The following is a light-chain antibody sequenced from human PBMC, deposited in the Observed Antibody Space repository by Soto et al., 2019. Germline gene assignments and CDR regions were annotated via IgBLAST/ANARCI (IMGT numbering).Light chain of an antibody. CDR2: EVS. CDR1: TSDVGAYNY. V-gene: IGLV2-14*01. J-gene: IGLJ1*01. Sequence: QSALTQPASVSGCPGQSITISCTGSTSDVGAYNYVSWYKHHPGQAPQLMIYEVSNRPSGVSNRFSGSKSGNTASLTISGLQADDEGDYYCSSKTSSSSPFVFGTGTKVTVL. CDR3: SSKTSSSSPFV.